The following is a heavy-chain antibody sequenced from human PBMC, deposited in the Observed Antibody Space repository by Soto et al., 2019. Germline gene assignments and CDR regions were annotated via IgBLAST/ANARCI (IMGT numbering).Heavy chain of an antibody. V-gene: IGHV3-11*01. CDR3: AREGWNIVVVPAASYRAFDI. CDR2: ISSSGSTI. D-gene: IGHD2-2*01. J-gene: IGHJ3*02. CDR1: GFTFSDYY. Sequence: GGSLRLSCAASGFTFSDYYMSWIRQAPGKGLEWVSYISSSGSTIYYADSVKGRFTISGDNAKNSLYLQMNSLRAEDTAVYYCAREGWNIVVVPAASYRAFDIWGQGTMVTV.